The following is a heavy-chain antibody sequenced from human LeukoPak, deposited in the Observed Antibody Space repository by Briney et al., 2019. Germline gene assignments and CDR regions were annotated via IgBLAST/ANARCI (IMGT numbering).Heavy chain of an antibody. CDR2: ISSSSSYI. CDR3: ARDYSSSWFNYYYMDV. J-gene: IGHJ6*03. V-gene: IGHV3-21*01. D-gene: IGHD6-13*01. CDR1: GFTFSSYA. Sequence: GRSLRLSCAASGFTFSSYAMHWVRQAPGKGLEWVSSISSSSSYIYYADSVKGRFTISRDNAKNSLYLQMNSLRAEDTAVYYCARDYSSSWFNYYYMDVWGKGTTVTISS.